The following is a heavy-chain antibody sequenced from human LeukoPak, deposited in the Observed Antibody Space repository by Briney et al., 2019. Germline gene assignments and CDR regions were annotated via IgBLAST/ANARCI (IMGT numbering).Heavy chain of an antibody. Sequence: GGSLRLSCAASGFTFSSYWMSWVRQAPGKGLEWVANIKQDGGEKYYVESVKGRFTISRDNVKKSLSLQMNSLGTEDTAFYYCAKSRDDGTGYYYDYWGQGVLVTVAS. CDR3: AKSRDDGTGYYYDY. V-gene: IGHV3-7*03. CDR1: GFTFSSYW. J-gene: IGHJ4*02. D-gene: IGHD3-9*01. CDR2: IKQDGGEK.